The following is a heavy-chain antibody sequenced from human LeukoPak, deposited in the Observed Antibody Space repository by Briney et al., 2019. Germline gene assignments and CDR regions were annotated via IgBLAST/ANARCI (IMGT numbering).Heavy chain of an antibody. CDR3: ARHGSGSGSYDY. D-gene: IGHD3-10*01. Sequence: SETLSLTCTVSGASISNYYWTWIWQPPPQGQERIGYIHYSGTTNYDPSPKSRVTISVDTSKNQFSLNLSSVTAADTAMYYCARHGSGSGSYDYWGQGTLVTVSS. CDR1: GASISNYY. J-gene: IGHJ4*02. CDR2: IHYSGTT. V-gene: IGHV4-59*08.